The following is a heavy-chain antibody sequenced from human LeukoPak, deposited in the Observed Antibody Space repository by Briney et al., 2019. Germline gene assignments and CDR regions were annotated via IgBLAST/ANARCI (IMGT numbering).Heavy chain of an antibody. J-gene: IGHJ6*03. Sequence: PGRSLRLSCAASGFTFNNYGMHWVRQAPGKGLEWVAVISYDGSNKYYADSVKGRFTISRDNSKNTLYLQMNSLRAEDTAVYYCASGSYGSGFYYFYYMDVWGKGTTVTVSS. D-gene: IGHD3-10*01. CDR1: GFTFNNYG. CDR3: ASGSYGSGFYYFYYMDV. V-gene: IGHV3-30*03. CDR2: ISYDGSNK.